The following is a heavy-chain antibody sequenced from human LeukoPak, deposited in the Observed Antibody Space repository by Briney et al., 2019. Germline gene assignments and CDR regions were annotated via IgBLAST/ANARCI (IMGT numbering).Heavy chain of an antibody. CDR2: INPSGGST. D-gene: IGHD2-8*01. V-gene: IGHV1-46*01. CDR1: GYTFTSYY. CDR3: AIPSCHDCTNYVCYCFDY. Sequence: ASVKVSCKASGYTFTSYYMHWVRQAPGQRLEWMGIINPSGGSTSYAQKFQGRVTITTDTSTSTAYMELSSLRSEDTAVYYCAIPSCHDCTNYVCYCFDYWGQGTLVTVSS. J-gene: IGHJ4*02.